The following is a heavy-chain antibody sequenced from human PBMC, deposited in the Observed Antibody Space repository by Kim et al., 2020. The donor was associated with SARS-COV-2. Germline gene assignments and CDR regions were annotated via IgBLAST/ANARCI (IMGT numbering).Heavy chain of an antibody. Sequence: GESLKISCKGSGYSFTSYWIGWVRQMPGKGLEWMGIIYPGDSDTRYSPSFQGQVTISADKSISTAYLQWSSLKASDTAMYYCARQDVGSGYYYYYYGMDVWGQGTTVTVSS. J-gene: IGHJ6*02. CDR1: GYSFTSYW. V-gene: IGHV5-51*01. CDR3: ARQDVGSGYYYYYYGMDV. CDR2: IYPGDSDT. D-gene: IGHD3-22*01.